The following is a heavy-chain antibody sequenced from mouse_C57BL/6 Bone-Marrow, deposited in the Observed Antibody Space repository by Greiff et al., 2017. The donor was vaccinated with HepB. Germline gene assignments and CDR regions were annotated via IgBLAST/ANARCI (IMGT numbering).Heavy chain of an antibody. V-gene: IGHV1-81*01. D-gene: IGHD3-2*02. CDR2: IYPRRGNT. CDR1: GYTFTSYG. CDR3: ARQLRLAY. J-gene: IGHJ3*01. Sequence: QVQLQQSGAELARPGASVKLSCKASGYTFTSYGISWVKQRTGQGLEWIGEIYPRRGNTYYNEKFKGKATLTADKSSSTAYMELRSLTSEDSAVYFCARQLRLAYWGQGTLVTVSA.